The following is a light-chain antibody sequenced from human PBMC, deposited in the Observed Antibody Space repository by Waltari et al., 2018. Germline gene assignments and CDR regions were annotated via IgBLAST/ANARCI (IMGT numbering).Light chain of an antibody. CDR2: EVT. Sequence: QSALTQPASVSGTPGQSITISCTGTTSDVGNYDLVSWYQQHPGKAPKLLICEVTKRPSGVSSRFAGSKSGNTASLTISGLQAEDEADYYCCSYAGRGTYVFGSGTKVTVL. J-gene: IGLJ1*01. CDR1: TSDVGNYDL. CDR3: CSYAGRGTYV. V-gene: IGLV2-23*02.